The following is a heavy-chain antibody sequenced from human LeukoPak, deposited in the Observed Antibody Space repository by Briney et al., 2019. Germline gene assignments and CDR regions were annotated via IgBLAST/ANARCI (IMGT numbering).Heavy chain of an antibody. D-gene: IGHD3-10*01. CDR3: ARVRGVIWSHWFDP. J-gene: IGHJ5*02. CDR1: GGSISSYY. Sequence: SETLSLTCIVSGGSISSYYWSWIRQPPGKGLEWIGYIYDSGSSYNPSLKSRVTISVDTSRNQFSLKVSSVTAADTAVYYCARVRGVIWSHWFDPWGQGTLVTVSS. CDR2: IYDSGS. V-gene: IGHV4-4*09.